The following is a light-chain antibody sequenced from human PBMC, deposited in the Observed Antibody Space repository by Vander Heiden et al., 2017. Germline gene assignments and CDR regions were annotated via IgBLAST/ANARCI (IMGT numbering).Light chain of an antibody. J-gene: IGKJ4*01. CDR2: AAS. Sequence: DIQTTQSPSSLSASVGDRLTITCRASRSISNYLDWYQQKPGKVPQLLIYAASTLESGVPSRFSGSGSGTDFTLKISSLQPEDVAAYYCQKDHRAPRTFGGGTKVEIK. CDR1: RSISNY. CDR3: QKDHRAPRT. V-gene: IGKV1-27*01.